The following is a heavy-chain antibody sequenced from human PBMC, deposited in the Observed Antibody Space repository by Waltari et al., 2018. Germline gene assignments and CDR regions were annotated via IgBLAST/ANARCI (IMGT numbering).Heavy chain of an antibody. Sequence: QVQLQESGPGLVKPSETLSLTCTVSGGSISSYYWSWIRQPAGKGLEWVGRIYRRGSTNYNSSLKRRVTMSVDTSKNQFSLKLSSVTAADTAVYYCAKGYVPRSRQSSLSHWGQGTPVSVSS. V-gene: IGHV4-4*07. CDR1: GGSISSYY. D-gene: IGHD2-2*01. J-gene: IGHJ4*02. CDR2: IYRRGST. CDR3: AKGYVPRSRQSSLSH.